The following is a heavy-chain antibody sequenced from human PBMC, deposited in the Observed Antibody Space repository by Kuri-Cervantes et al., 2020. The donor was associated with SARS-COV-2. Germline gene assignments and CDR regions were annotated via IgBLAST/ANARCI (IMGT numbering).Heavy chain of an antibody. D-gene: IGHD2-2*01. CDR2: IYHSGST. V-gene: IGHV4-30-2*03. Sequence: LRLSCTVSGGSISSGGYSWSWIRQPPGKGLEWIGYIYHSGSTYYNPSLKSRVTISVDTSKNQFSLKLSSVTAADTAVYYCARHVGCSSTSCDGYNWFDPWGQGTLVTDSS. CDR1: GGSISSGGYS. J-gene: IGHJ5*02. CDR3: ARHVGCSSTSCDGYNWFDP.